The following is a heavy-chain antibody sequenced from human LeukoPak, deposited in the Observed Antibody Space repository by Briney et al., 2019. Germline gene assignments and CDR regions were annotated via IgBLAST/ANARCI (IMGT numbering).Heavy chain of an antibody. D-gene: IGHD2-2*01. CDR3: ARAGSRDCSSTSCHFDY. J-gene: IGHJ4*02. CDR1: GGSISSSNW. CDR2: IYHSGSA. Sequence: PSKTLSLTCAVSGGSISSSNWWSWVRQPPGKGLEWIGEIYHSGSANYNPSLKSRVTISVDKSKNQFSLKLSSVTAADTAVYYCARAGSRDCSSTSCHFDYWGQGTLVTVSS. V-gene: IGHV4-4*02.